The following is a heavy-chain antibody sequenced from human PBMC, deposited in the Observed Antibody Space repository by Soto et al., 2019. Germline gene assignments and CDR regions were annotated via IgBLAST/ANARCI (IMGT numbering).Heavy chain of an antibody. J-gene: IGHJ3*02. Sequence: SETLSLTCTVSGGSISSYYWSWIRQPPGKGLEWIGYIYYSGSTNYNPSLKSRVTMSVDTSKNQFSLKLNSLTAADTAVYYCARSPSTSSIGTFDIWGQGTQVTVSS. V-gene: IGHV4-59*12. D-gene: IGHD6-6*01. CDR3: ARSPSTSSIGTFDI. CDR2: IYYSGST. CDR1: GGSISSYY.